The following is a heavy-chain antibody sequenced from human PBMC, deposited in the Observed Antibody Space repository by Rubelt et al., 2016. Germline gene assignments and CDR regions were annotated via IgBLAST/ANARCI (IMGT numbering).Heavy chain of an antibody. V-gene: IGHV3-30*04. CDR2: ISNDGRDK. J-gene: IGHJ4*02. CDR3: ARDRKEAAADYYFDH. D-gene: IGHD6-13*01. CDR1: GFTFNNYP. Sequence: QVQLVESGGGVVQPGRSLRLSCAASGFTFNNYPMHWVRQAPGRGLEWVAVISNDGRDKHSADSVKGRFTIARDNSKNTLYLQMNSLGAEETAVYYCARDRKEAAADYYFDHWGQGTLVTVSS.